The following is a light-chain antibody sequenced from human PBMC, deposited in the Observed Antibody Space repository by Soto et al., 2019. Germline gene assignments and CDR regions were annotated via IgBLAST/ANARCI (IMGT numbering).Light chain of an antibody. Sequence: DIQLTQSPSFLSASVGDRVIITCRASQAISSYLAWYQQKPGKPPKLLIYGASTLQSDVPSRFSGSGSGTEFTLTVSSLQAEDSATYYCQQFNDYPLTFGGGTKV. CDR2: GAS. CDR1: QAISSY. CDR3: QQFNDYPLT. V-gene: IGKV1-9*01. J-gene: IGKJ4*01.